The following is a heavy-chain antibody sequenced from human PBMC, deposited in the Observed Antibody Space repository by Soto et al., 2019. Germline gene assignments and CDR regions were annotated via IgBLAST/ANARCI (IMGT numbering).Heavy chain of an antibody. CDR2: IWFDGSNK. J-gene: IGHJ4*02. V-gene: IGHV3-33*06. CDR3: ANTGPY. CDR1: GFTFSSYG. Sequence: RLSCAASGFTFSSYGMHWVRQAPGKGLEWVAVIWFDGSNKFYADSVKGRFTISRDNSKNTVSLQMNSLRDEDSAAYYCANTGPYWGQGTLVTVPQ.